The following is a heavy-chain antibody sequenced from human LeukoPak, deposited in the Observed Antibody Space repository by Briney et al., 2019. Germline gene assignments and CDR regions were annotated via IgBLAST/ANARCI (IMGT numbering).Heavy chain of an antibody. CDR2: INPNSGGT. CDR1: GYTFTGYY. V-gene: IGHV1-2*02. CDR3: ARGLSGSYFPFDY. J-gene: IGHJ4*02. Sequence: ASVKVSCKASGYTFTGYYMHWVRQAPGQGLEWMGWINPNSGGTNYAQKFQGRVTITADESTSTVYMELSSLRSDDTAVYYCARGLSGSYFPFDYWGQGTLVTVSS. D-gene: IGHD1-26*01.